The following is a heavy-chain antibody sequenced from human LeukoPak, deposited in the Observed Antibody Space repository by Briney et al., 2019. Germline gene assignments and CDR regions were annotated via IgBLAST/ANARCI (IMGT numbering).Heavy chain of an antibody. CDR2: ISSSSSTI. Sequence: GGSLRLSCAASGFTFSSYSMNWVRQAPGKGLEWVSYISSSSSTIYYADSVKGRFTISRDNAKNSLYLQMNSLRAEDTAVYYCARARTRREGYFDYWGQGTLVTVSS. D-gene: IGHD1-14*01. V-gene: IGHV3-48*01. CDR3: ARARTRREGYFDY. J-gene: IGHJ4*02. CDR1: GFTFSSYS.